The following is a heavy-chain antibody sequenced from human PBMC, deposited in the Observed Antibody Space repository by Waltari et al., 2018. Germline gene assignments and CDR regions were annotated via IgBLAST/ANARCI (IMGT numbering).Heavy chain of an antibody. J-gene: IGHJ5*02. CDR2: ISSSSSNI. CDR1: GFTFSSYN. D-gene: IGHD1-7*01. Sequence: EVQLVESGGGLVKPGGSLRLSCGASGFTFSSYNMNWVRQGPGKGLEWVQSISSSSSNIYYVDSVKGRFTISRDNAKNSLYLQMNSLRAEDTAVYYCARALITGTTNGFDPWGQGTLVTVSS. V-gene: IGHV3-21*01. CDR3: ARALITGTTNGFDP.